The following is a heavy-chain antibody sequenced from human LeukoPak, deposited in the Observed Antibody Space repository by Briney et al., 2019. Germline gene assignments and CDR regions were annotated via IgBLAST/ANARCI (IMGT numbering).Heavy chain of an antibody. CDR1: GFTFSNAW. D-gene: IGHD2-8*01. V-gene: IGHV3-15*01. Sequence: PGGSLRLSCAASGFTFSNAWMSWVRQAPGKGLEWVGRIKSKTDGGTTDYAAPVKGRFTISRDDSKNTLYLQMNSLKTEDTAVYYCTTELRHTGAIDYWGQGTLVTVSS. CDR3: TTELRHTGAIDY. J-gene: IGHJ4*02. CDR2: IKSKTDGGTT.